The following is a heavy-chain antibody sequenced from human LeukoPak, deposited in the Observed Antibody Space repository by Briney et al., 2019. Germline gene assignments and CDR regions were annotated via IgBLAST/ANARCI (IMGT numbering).Heavy chain of an antibody. V-gene: IGHV3-30*04. CDR2: ISFDGTNK. J-gene: IGHJ4*02. D-gene: IGHD4-17*01. CDR1: GVTLSNYA. CDR3: ATDYGDYEPIDY. Sequence: GSLRLSCTASGVTLSNYAMHWARRPPGRGLEWVAVISFDGTNKYYGDSVEGRFSVSRDNSKNTLYLQMNSLRPDDTAMYYCATDYGDYEPIDYWGQGTLVTVSS.